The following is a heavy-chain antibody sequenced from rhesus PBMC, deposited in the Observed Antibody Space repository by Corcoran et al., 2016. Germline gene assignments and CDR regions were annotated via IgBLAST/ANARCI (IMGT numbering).Heavy chain of an antibody. J-gene: IGHJ5-2*02. CDR3: ARHPYPFGSLDV. CDR1: GDSISSFNW. V-gene: IGHV4-65*02. Sequence: QVQLQESGPGLVEPSETLSLTCTVSGDSISSFNWWSWIRQPPGKGLEWSGNIGFISGDTVHNPSFVSPVTISKDTSKNQFSLRLNSMTAADTAVYQCARHPYPFGSLDVWGRGLLVTVSS. CDR2: IGFISGDT. D-gene: IGHD3S6*01.